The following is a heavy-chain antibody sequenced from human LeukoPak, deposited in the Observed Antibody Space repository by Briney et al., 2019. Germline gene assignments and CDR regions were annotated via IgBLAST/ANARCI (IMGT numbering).Heavy chain of an antibody. CDR1: GGSISSGGYY. J-gene: IGHJ4*02. CDR2: IYYSGST. Sequence: SETPSLTCTVSGGSISSGGYYWSWIRQHPGKGLEWIGYIYYSGSTYYNPSLKSRVTISVDTSKNQYSLKLNSVTAADTAVYYCARDGGQWELALDYWGQGTLVTSPQ. V-gene: IGHV4-61*08. D-gene: IGHD1-26*01. CDR3: ARDGGQWELALDY.